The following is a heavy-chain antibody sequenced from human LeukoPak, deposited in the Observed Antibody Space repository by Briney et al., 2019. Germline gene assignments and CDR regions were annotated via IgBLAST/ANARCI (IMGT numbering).Heavy chain of an antibody. D-gene: IGHD6-13*01. Sequence: KPSETLSLTCTVSGGSISSYYWSWIRQPPGKGLEWIGSIYYSGSTYYNPSLKSRVTISVDTSKNQFSLKLSSVTAADTAVYYCAKDLKKAAAGTVDYWGQGTLVTVPS. CDR3: AKDLKKAAAGTVDY. CDR1: GGSISSYY. J-gene: IGHJ4*02. CDR2: IYYSGST. V-gene: IGHV4-59*05.